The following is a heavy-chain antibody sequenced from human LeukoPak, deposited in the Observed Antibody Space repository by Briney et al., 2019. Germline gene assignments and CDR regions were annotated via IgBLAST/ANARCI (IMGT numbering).Heavy chain of an antibody. Sequence: PGGSLRLSCAASGFTCSSFAMNWIRQAPGKGLEWVAVISYDGSNKYYADSVKGRFTISRDNSKNTLYLQMNSLRAEDTAVYYCAKDFGQQWRVAYYYYGMDVWGQGTTVTVSS. CDR2: ISYDGSNK. J-gene: IGHJ6*02. D-gene: IGHD6-19*01. CDR3: AKDFGQQWRVAYYYYGMDV. V-gene: IGHV3-30*18. CDR1: GFTCSSFA.